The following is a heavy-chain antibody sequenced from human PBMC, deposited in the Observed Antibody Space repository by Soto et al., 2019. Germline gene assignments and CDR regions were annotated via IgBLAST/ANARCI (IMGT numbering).Heavy chain of an antibody. Sequence: EVQLVESGGGLVQPGGSLRLSCAASGFTFSTYSMNWVRQAPGKGLEWVSYITSSGSNTYYADSVKGRITISRDNAKNSLYLQMNSLRDEDTAVYYCARDLYSNPFSPSDYWGQGTLVTVSS. D-gene: IGHD4-4*01. CDR3: ARDLYSNPFSPSDY. J-gene: IGHJ4*02. V-gene: IGHV3-48*02. CDR2: ITSSGSNT. CDR1: GFTFSTYS.